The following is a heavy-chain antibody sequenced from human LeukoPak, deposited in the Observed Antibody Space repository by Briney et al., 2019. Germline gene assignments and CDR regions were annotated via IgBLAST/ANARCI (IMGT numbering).Heavy chain of an antibody. CDR2: INSDASRP. CDR1: RFTFSDYW. CDR3: ARETREAGSGDHQTDSFGV. D-gene: IGHD2-15*01. Sequence: GGSLRLSCAASRFTFSDYWMRCVRQAPGKGLVWVSRINSDASRPSYADSVKGRFTISRDNAKNILYLQMNSLRVEDTALYYCARETREAGSGDHQTDSFGVRGQGTMVSVSS. V-gene: IGHV3-74*01. J-gene: IGHJ3*01.